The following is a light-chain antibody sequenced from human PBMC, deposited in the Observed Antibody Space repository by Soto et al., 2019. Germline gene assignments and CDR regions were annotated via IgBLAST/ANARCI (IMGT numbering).Light chain of an antibody. V-gene: IGKV3-20*01. CDR2: GAS. J-gene: IGKJ1*01. Sequence: EIVLTQSPVTLSLSPGERAALFCRASQSVDSSLLAWYQQKPGQAPRLLIDGASSRTIGIPDRFSGSGSGTDFTLIISRLEPEDFAVYYCQQYAKLPWTFGLGTKVELK. CDR3: QQYAKLPWT. CDR1: QSVDSSL.